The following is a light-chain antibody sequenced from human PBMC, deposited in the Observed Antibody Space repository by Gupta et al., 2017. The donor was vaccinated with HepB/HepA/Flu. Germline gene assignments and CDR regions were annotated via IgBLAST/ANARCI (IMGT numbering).Light chain of an antibody. Sequence: PGASASLTCTLRSGINVGTNRIFWYQQKPGSPPQYLLRYKSDSDKQQGSGVPSRFSGSKDVSANAGILLISGLQSEDEADYYCMIWHNSAWVFGGGTKLTVL. CDR1: SGINVGTNR. CDR2: YKSDSDK. V-gene: IGLV5-45*02. CDR3: MIWHNSAWV. J-gene: IGLJ3*02.